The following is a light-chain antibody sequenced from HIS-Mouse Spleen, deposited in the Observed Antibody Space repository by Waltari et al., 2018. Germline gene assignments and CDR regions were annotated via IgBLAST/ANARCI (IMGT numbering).Light chain of an antibody. Sequence: SYELTQPPSVSVSPGQTARIPCSGDALPKNYAYWYKQKSGQAPVLVIYEDSKRRSGIPERFSCSSSGTMATLTSSGAQVEDEADYYCYSTDSSGNHRVFGGGTELTVL. CDR3: YSTDSSGNHRV. V-gene: IGLV3-10*01. CDR2: EDS. CDR1: ALPKNY. J-gene: IGLJ2*01.